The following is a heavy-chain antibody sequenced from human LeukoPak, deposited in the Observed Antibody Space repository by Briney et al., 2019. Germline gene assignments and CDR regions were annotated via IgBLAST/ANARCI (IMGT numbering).Heavy chain of an antibody. V-gene: IGHV3-7*01. D-gene: IGHD5-18*01. CDR3: ARDTGGGYSCYDC. CDR2: IKQDGSEK. J-gene: IGHJ4*02. CDR1: GLTFSSYW. Sequence: GGPLRLSCEASGLTFSSYWMTWIRQAPGKGLEGVANIKQDGSEKYYVDSVKGRFTISRDNAKNSLYLQMNSLRAEDTAVYYCARDTGGGYSCYDCWGQGTLVTVSS.